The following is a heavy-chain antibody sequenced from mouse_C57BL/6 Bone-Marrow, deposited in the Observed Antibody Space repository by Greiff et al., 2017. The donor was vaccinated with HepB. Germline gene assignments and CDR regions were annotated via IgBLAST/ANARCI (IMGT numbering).Heavy chain of an antibody. Sequence: QVQLQQSGAELVKPGASVKMSCKASGYTFTSYWITWVKQRPGQGLEWIGDIYPGSGSTNYNEKFKSKATLTVDTSSSTAYMQLSSLTSEDSAVYYCARKHYYGSRYAMDYWGQGTSVTVSS. CDR1: GYTFTSYW. D-gene: IGHD1-1*01. CDR2: IYPGSGST. J-gene: IGHJ4*01. V-gene: IGHV1-55*01. CDR3: ARKHYYGSRYAMDY.